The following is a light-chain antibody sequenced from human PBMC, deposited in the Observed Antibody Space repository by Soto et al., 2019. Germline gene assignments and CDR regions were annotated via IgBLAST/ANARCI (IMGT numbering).Light chain of an antibody. Sequence: TQLTQSPSSLSASVGDRVTITCRASQGISSYLAWYQQRPGKAPELLIYAASTLQSGVPSRFSGSGSGTDFTLTISSLQPEDFATYYCQQLNSYPITFGPGTKVHLK. CDR1: QGISSY. V-gene: IGKV1-9*01. J-gene: IGKJ3*01. CDR3: QQLNSYPIT. CDR2: AAS.